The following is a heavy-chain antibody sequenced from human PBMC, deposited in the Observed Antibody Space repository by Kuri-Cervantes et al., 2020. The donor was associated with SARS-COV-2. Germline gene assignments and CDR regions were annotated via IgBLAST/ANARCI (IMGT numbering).Heavy chain of an antibody. CDR3: VRDLTGGDDAFDI. J-gene: IGHJ3*02. D-gene: IGHD7-27*01. CDR2: IYYSGST. V-gene: IGHV4-39*02. Sequence: GSLRLSCTVSGGSISSSSYYWGWIRQPPGKGLEWIGSIYYSGSTYYNPSLKSRVTISVDTSKNQFSLKLSSVTAADTAVYYCVRDLTGGDDAFDIWGQGTMVTVSS. CDR1: GGSISSSSYY.